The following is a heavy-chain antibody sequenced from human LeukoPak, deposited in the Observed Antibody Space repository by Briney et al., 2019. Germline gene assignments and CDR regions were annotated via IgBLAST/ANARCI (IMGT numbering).Heavy chain of an antibody. Sequence: GGSLRLSCTASGFTFSSYNMNWVRQAPGKGLEWISYISSSSSTIYYADSVKGRFTISRDNAKNSLYLQMNSLRAEDTAVYYCAREIPGAMNAFDIWGQGTMVTVSS. CDR1: GFTFSSYN. V-gene: IGHV3-48*04. CDR3: AREIPGAMNAFDI. CDR2: ISSSSSTI. D-gene: IGHD2-2*01. J-gene: IGHJ3*02.